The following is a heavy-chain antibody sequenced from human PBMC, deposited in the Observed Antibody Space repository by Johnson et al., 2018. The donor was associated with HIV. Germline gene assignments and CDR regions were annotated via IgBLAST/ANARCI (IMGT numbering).Heavy chain of an antibody. V-gene: IGHV3-23*04. Sequence: VKLVESGGGLVQPGGSLRLSCAASGFIFDEYAMHWVRQAPGKGLEWVSGISGRGGSTYYADSVKGRFTISRDNSKNTLYLQMSSLRAEDTALYYCARDFVAFGECTAFDIWGQGTMVAVSS. D-gene: IGHD3-10*01. CDR3: ARDFVAFGECTAFDI. CDR2: ISGRGGST. J-gene: IGHJ3*02. CDR1: GFIFDEYA.